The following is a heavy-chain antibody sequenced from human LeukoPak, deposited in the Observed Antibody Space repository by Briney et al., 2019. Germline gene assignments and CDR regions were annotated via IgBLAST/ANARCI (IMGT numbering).Heavy chain of an antibody. CDR3: ARIGSGWYDYYYMDV. CDR2: ISSSGSII. J-gene: IGHJ6*03. Sequence: PGGSLRLSCAASGFTFSSYWMTWVRQAPGKGLEWVSYISSSGSIIYYADSVKGRFTISRDNAKNAVYLQMNSLTAEDTAVYYCARIGSGWYDYYYMDVWGKGTTVTVSS. V-gene: IGHV3-48*04. D-gene: IGHD6-19*01. CDR1: GFTFSSYW.